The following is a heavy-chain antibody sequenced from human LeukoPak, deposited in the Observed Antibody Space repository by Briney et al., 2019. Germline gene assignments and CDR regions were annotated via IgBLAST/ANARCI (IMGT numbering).Heavy chain of an antibody. CDR2: INKDGSGQ. D-gene: IGHD4-17*01. Sequence: GGSLRLSCAASGFIFTDYWMSWVRQAPGKGLEWVANINKDGSGQYYVDSVRGRFTISRDNAKHSLYLQMNGLRAEDSAVYYCARGPDYGDPGSFWDSWGQGTLVTVSS. CDR3: ARGPDYGDPGSFWDS. J-gene: IGHJ4*02. CDR1: GFIFTDYW. V-gene: IGHV3-7*01.